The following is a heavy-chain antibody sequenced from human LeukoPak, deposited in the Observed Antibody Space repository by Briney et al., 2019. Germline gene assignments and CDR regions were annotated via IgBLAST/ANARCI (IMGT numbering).Heavy chain of an antibody. Sequence: ASVKVSCKASGYTFTSYDINWVRQATGQGLEWMGWMNPNSGNTGYAQKFQGRVTITRNTSISTAYMELSSLRSEDTAVYYCARGDGSTDPGNYYYYMDVWGKGTTVTVSS. V-gene: IGHV1-8*03. CDR1: GYTFTSYD. J-gene: IGHJ6*03. CDR3: ARGDGSTDPGNYYYYMDV. D-gene: IGHD2-2*01. CDR2: MNPNSGNT.